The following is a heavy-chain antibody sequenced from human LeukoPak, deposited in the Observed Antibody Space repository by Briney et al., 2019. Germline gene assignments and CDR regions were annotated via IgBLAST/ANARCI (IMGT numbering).Heavy chain of an antibody. J-gene: IGHJ4*02. CDR1: GGSISSGGYY. D-gene: IGHD6-13*01. V-gene: IGHV4-61*08. CDR3: ATAQAAGDPTFDY. Sequence: PSQTLSLTCTVSGGSISSGGYYWSWIRQPPGKGLEWIGYIYYSGSTNYNPSLKSRVTISVDTSKNQFSLKLSSVTAADTAVYYCATAQAAGDPTFDYWGQGTLVTVSS. CDR2: IYYSGST.